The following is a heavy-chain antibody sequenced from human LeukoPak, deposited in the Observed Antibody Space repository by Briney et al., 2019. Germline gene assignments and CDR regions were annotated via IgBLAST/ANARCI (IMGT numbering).Heavy chain of an antibody. CDR1: GYTFTSYG. CDR2: ISAYNGNT. Sequence: ASVTVSCKASGYTFTSYGISWVRQAPGQGLEWMGWISAYNGNTNCAQKLQGRVTMTTDTSTSTAYMELRSLRSDDTAVYYCAGTRYHYYGMDVWGQGTTVTVSS. V-gene: IGHV1-18*01. D-gene: IGHD6-13*01. CDR3: AGTRYHYYGMDV. J-gene: IGHJ6*02.